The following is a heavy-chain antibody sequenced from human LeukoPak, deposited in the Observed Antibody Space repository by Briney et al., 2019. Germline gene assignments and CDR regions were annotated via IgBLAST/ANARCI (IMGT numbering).Heavy chain of an antibody. Sequence: PSETLSLTCTVSGYSISSGYYWGWIRQPPGKGLEWTGSIDHSGSTYYNPSLKSRITISVDTSKNQFSLKLSSVTAADTAVYYCSRDPRHSDYWGQGTLVTVSS. J-gene: IGHJ4*02. CDR1: GYSISSGYY. CDR2: IDHSGST. CDR3: SRDPRHSDY. V-gene: IGHV4-38-2*02.